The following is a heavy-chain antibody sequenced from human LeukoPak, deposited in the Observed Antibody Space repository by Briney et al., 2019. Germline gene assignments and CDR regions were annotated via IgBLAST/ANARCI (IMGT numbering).Heavy chain of an antibody. CDR3: ATDGRSSGWYGFDY. Sequence: PGGSLRLSCAASGFTFSTYSMNWVRQAPGKGLEWVSSITSPVGHIYNADSLKGRITIFRDNARSSLYLQMNSLRAEDTAVYYCATDGRSSGWYGFDYWGQGTLVTVSS. CDR2: ITSPVGHI. D-gene: IGHD6-19*01. V-gene: IGHV3-21*01. J-gene: IGHJ4*02. CDR1: GFTFSTYS.